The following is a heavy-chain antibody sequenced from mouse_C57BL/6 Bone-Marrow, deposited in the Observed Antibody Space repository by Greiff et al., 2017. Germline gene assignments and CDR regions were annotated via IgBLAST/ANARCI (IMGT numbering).Heavy chain of an antibody. V-gene: IGHV1-82*01. CDR2: IYPGAGDT. J-gene: IGHJ4*01. D-gene: IGHD3-2*02. Sequence: QVQLQQSGPELVKPGASVTISCKASGYAFSSSWMNWVKQRPGKGLEWIGRIYPGAGDTNYNGKFKGKATLTADKSSSTAYVQLSSLTAEDSAVYFCARKELRLGARDYWGQGTSVTVSS. CDR3: ARKELRLGARDY. CDR1: GYAFSSSW.